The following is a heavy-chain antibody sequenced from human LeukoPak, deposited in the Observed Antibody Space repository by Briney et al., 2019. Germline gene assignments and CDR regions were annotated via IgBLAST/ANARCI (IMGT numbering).Heavy chain of an antibody. V-gene: IGHV3-74*01. CDR2: IQYDGATT. Sequence: PGGSLRLSCAASGFIFSSYWMHWVRQAPGKGLVWVARIQYDGATTNYADSVRGRFTISRDNAKNPLYVQMNSLRADATAVYYCARALVAGVSLNALEIWGEGPMVPVSS. CDR3: ARALVAGVSLNALEI. CDR1: GFIFSSYW. D-gene: IGHD2-8*01. J-gene: IGHJ3*02.